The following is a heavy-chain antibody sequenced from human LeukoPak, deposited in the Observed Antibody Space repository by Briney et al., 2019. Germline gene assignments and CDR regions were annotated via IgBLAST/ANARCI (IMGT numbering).Heavy chain of an antibody. D-gene: IGHD6-13*01. CDR2: IKQDGSEK. Sequence: PGGSLRLSCAASGFTFSRYWMSWVRQAPGKGLEWVANIKQDGSEKYYVDSVKGRFTISRDNAKNSLYLQMNSLRAEDTALYYCARGSPYSSSWTPVPRGAFDIWGQGTMVTVSS. V-gene: IGHV3-7*03. J-gene: IGHJ3*02. CDR3: ARGSPYSSSWTPVPRGAFDI. CDR1: GFTFSRYW.